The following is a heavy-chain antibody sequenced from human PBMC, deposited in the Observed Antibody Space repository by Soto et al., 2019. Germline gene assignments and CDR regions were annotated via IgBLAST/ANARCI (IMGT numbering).Heavy chain of an antibody. D-gene: IGHD6-6*01. CDR2: ISAYNGNT. CDR1: GYTFTSYG. Sequence: ASVKVSCKVSGYTFTSYGISWVRQAPGQGLEWMGWISAYNGNTNYAQKLQGRVTMTTDTSTSTAYMELRSLRSDDTAVYYCARDGSSGGKRYYYYGMDVWGQGTTVTVSS. J-gene: IGHJ6*02. CDR3: ARDGSSGGKRYYYYGMDV. V-gene: IGHV1-18*01.